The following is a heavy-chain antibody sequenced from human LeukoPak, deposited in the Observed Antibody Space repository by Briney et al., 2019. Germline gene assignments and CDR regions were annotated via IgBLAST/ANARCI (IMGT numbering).Heavy chain of an antibody. CDR2: INHSGST. J-gene: IGHJ5*02. Sequence: KTAETQALICAVYGGSFSGYYWSWIRQPPGKGLEWIGEINHSGSTNYNPSLKSRVTISVDTSKNQFSLKLSSVTAADTAVYYCARAGREGYSYGLGDRTLFHPSGDGNLVTVSS. CDR3: ARAGREGYSYGLGDRTLFHP. D-gene: IGHD5-18*01. CDR1: GGSFSGYY. V-gene: IGHV4-34*01.